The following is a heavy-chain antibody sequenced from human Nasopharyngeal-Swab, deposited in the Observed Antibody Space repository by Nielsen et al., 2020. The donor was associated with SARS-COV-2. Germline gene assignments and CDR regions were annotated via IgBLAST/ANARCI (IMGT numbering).Heavy chain of an antibody. Sequence: ASVKVSCKCSGYSFNRNDINWVRQAPGQGLEWMGWMNPKSGEVGYEQKFQGRVTMTRNTATATAYMELSGLRHEDTAVYYCARVSDPGSYFWFDPWGQGTLVTVSS. CDR3: ARVSDPGSYFWFDP. J-gene: IGHJ5*02. CDR1: GYSFNRND. V-gene: IGHV1-8*01. D-gene: IGHD3-10*01. CDR2: MNPKSGEV.